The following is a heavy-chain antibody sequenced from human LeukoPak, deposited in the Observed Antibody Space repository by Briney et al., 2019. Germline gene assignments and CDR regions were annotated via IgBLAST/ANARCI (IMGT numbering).Heavy chain of an antibody. D-gene: IGHD6-25*01. CDR3: ARGKVRQRLVFKFGHYYFDY. V-gene: IGHV4-34*01. CDR1: AGSVSAYY. CDR2: INQSGST. J-gene: IGHJ4*02. Sequence: PSETLSLTCAVYAGSVSAYYGSSIRQPAGKGLEWIGEINQSGSTNYNPSLKRRLTISVDTSKNQFSLKLSSVTAADTAVYYCARGKVRQRLVFKFGHYYFDYWGQGTLVTVSS.